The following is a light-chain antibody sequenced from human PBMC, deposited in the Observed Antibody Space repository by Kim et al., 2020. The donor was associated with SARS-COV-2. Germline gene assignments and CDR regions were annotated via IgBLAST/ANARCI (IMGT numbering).Light chain of an antibody. CDR2: DGS. Sequence: PSTLSASVGDRVTLTGRASQSVSRWLAWYQQKPGKAPKLLIYDGSNLQSGVPSRFSGSGSGTEFTLTISSLQPDDFAIYYCQHRQTFGQGTKVEI. CDR3: QHRQT. J-gene: IGKJ1*01. V-gene: IGKV1-5*01. CDR1: QSVSRW.